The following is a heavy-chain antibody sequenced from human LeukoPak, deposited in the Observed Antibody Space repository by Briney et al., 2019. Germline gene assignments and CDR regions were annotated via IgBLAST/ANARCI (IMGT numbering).Heavy chain of an antibody. J-gene: IGHJ3*02. CDR3: ARRGYYYDSSGAFDI. Sequence: ASVKVSCKASGYTFTGYGISWVRQAPGQGLEWMGWISAYNGNTNYAQKLQGRVTMTTDTSTSTAYMELRSLRSDDTAVYYCARRGYYYDSSGAFDIWGQETMVTVSS. CDR1: GYTFTGYG. V-gene: IGHV1-18*01. CDR2: ISAYNGNT. D-gene: IGHD3-22*01.